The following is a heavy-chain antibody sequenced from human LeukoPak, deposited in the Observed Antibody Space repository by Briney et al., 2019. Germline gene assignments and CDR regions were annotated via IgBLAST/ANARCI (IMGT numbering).Heavy chain of an antibody. J-gene: IGHJ4*02. CDR1: GFTFSNYT. Sequence: GGSLRLSCAASGFTFSNYTMNWVRRAPGQGLEWISSIRSTSDYIYYTDSVKGRFTVSRDNAKNSLYLHMNSPRAEDTAIYYCVRGEGMIRGFIRPYFDYWGQGALVTVSS. D-gene: IGHD3-10*01. CDR3: VRGEGMIRGFIRPYFDY. CDR2: IRSTSDYI. V-gene: IGHV3-21*01.